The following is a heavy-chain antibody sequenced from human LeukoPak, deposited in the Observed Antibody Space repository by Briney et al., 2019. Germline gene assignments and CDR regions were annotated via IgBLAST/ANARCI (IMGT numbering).Heavy chain of an antibody. D-gene: IGHD5-12*01. CDR3: ARGGYSGTEKPNDY. Sequence: ASVKVSCKPSGYTFSGYYLHWVRQAPGQGLEWMGWINPNNGDTYSAQKFQGRVIVTRDTSITTAYMELRRLRSDDTAVYYCARGGYSGTEKPNDYWGPGTLVTVSS. J-gene: IGHJ4*02. CDR2: INPNNGDT. V-gene: IGHV1-2*02. CDR1: GYTFSGYY.